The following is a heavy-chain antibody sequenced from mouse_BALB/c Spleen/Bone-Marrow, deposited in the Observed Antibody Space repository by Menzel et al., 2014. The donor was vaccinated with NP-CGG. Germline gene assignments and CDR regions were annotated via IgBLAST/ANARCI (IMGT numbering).Heavy chain of an antibody. D-gene: IGHD1-1*01. V-gene: IGHV5-9-2*01. Sequence: EVKVVESGGGLVKPGGSLKLSCAASGFTFSSYIMSWVRPTPEKSLEWVATISGGGSYSYHPDSVKGRFTISRDNAKNKMLLKIRSMRYEDKDMYYCVRQVVSSYFDYWGQGTT. CDR1: GFTFSSYI. CDR2: ISGGGSYS. CDR3: VRQVVSSYFDY. J-gene: IGHJ2*01.